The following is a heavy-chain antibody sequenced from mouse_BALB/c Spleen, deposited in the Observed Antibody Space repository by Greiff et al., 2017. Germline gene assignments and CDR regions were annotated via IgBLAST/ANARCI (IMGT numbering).Heavy chain of an antibody. V-gene: IGHV1-69*02. J-gene: IGHJ4*01. CDR1: GYTFTSYW. CDR2: IYPSDSYT. D-gene: IGHD2-1*01. Sequence: VQLKQPGAELVRPGASVKLSCKASGYTFTSYWINWVKQRPGQGLEWIGNIYPSDSYTNYNQKFKDKATLTVDKSSSTAYMQLSSPTSEDSAVYYCTRYGNYVPYAMDYWGQGTSVTVSS. CDR3: TRYGNYVPYAMDY.